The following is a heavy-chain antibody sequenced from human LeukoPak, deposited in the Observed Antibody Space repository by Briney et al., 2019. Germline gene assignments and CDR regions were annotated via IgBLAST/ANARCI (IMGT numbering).Heavy chain of an antibody. CDR2: ISGDGGST. Sequence: PGRSLRLSCAASGFTFDDYAMHWVRQAPGKGLEWVSLISGDGGSTYYADSVKGRFTISRDNSKNSLYLQMNSLRTEDPALYCCAKATEYYYDSSGYYFDYWGQGTLVTVSS. CDR1: GFTFDDYA. D-gene: IGHD3-22*01. CDR3: AKATEYYYDSSGYYFDY. J-gene: IGHJ4*02. V-gene: IGHV3-43*02.